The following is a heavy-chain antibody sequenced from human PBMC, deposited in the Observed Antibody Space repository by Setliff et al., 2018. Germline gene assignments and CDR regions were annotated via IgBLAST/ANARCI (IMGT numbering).Heavy chain of an antibody. D-gene: IGHD6-19*01. CDR1: GYSISSGYY. V-gene: IGHV4-38-2*02. J-gene: IGHJ4*02. CDR2: IYHSGST. CDR3: ARASPGVAGYWDY. Sequence: SETLSLTCTVSGYSISSGYYWGWIRQPPGKGLEWIGSIYHSGSTYYNPSLKSRVTISVDTSKNQFSLKLSSVTAADTAVYYCARASPGVAGYWDYWGQGMLVTVCS.